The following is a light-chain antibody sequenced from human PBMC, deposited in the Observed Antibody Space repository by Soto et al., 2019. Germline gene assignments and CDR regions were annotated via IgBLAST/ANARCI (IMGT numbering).Light chain of an antibody. J-gene: IGKJ3*01. CDR1: QSVTSN. V-gene: IGKV3-15*01. CDR2: DAS. Sequence: EIVMTQSPATLSLSPGERATLSCRASQSVTSNLAWYQQKPGQTPRLFIYDASTRATGIPARFSASVSGTEFTLTISSLQSEDFAVYYCQQYNDWPLTFVPGTKVDIK. CDR3: QQYNDWPLT.